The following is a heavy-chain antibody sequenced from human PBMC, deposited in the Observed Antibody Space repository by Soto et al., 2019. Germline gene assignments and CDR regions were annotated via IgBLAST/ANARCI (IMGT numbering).Heavy chain of an antibody. CDR1: VGSISSSSYY. D-gene: IGHD3-9*01. CDR2: IYYSGST. CDR3: ARHVGYFDWLFDNWFDP. Sequence: PSEALYLTCTVSVGSISSSSYYWGWIRQPPGKGLEWIGSIYYSGSTYYNPSLKSRVTISVDTSKNQFSLKLSSVTAADTAVYYCARHVGYFDWLFDNWFDPWGQGTLVTVSS. J-gene: IGHJ5*02. V-gene: IGHV4-39*01.